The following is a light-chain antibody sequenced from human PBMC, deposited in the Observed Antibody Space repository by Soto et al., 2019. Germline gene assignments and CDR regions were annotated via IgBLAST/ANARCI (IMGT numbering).Light chain of an antibody. CDR2: KAS. V-gene: IGKV1-5*03. Sequence: IELTQSPSTVPASVGDSVTITCRASQRIANSLAWYQQRPGKAPRLVIFKASTLESGVPSRFSGSGSGTEFTLIISNLQPDDFATYYCQQYNEYSPLSFGGGTKVDTK. J-gene: IGKJ4*01. CDR3: QQYNEYSPLS. CDR1: QRIANS.